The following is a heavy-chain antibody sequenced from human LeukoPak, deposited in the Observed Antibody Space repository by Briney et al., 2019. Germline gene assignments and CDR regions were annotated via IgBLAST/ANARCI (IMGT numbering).Heavy chain of an antibody. J-gene: IGHJ5*02. CDR1: GFNFYNYD. CDR3: IVFGDSNH. D-gene: IGHD4-17*01. CDR2: IHTSGDT. V-gene: IGHV3-53*01. Sequence: GGSLRLSCAASGFNFYNYDIQWVRQAPGKGLEWVSAIHTSGDTCYADSVKGRFTISRDTSKNTLYLQINSLRVEDTAVYYCIVFGDSNHWGQGTLVTVSS.